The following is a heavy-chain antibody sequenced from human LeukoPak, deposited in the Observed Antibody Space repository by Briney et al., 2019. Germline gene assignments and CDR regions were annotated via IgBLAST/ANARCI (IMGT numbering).Heavy chain of an antibody. D-gene: IGHD6-13*01. CDR1: GFTVSSNY. J-gene: IGHJ6*02. CDR2: IYSGGST. V-gene: IGHV3-53*01. Sequence: GGSLRLSCAASGFTVSSNYMSWVRQAPGKGLEWVSVIYSGGSTYYADSVKGQFTISRDNSKNTLYLQMNSLRAEDTAVYYCASRSSSSWYCYYGMDVWGQGTTVTVSS. CDR3: ASRSSSSWYCYYGMDV.